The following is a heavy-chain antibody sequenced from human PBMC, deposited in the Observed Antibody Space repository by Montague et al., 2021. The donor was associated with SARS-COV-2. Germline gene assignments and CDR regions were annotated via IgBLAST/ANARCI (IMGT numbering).Heavy chain of an antibody. V-gene: IGHV4-39*01. Sequence: SETLSLTCTVSGGSIFSNSFYWGWIRQSPGQGLEWIGNVLSSGSTFYNPSLRSRVTMSEDMSKNQFSLKLMSVAAADTAVYYCARSTVGTSQFDYWGQGTLVTVSS. J-gene: IGHJ4*02. D-gene: IGHD1-26*01. CDR2: VLSSGST. CDR1: GGSIFSNSFY. CDR3: ARSTVGTSQFDY.